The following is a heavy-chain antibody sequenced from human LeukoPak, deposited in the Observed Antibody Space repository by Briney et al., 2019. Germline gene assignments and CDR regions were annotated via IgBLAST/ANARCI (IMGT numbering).Heavy chain of an antibody. V-gene: IGHV3-11*04. CDR2: ISSSGSTI. Sequence: PGGSLRFSGAASGFTFSDYYMSWIRQAPGKGLEWVSYISSSGSTIYYADSVKGRFTISRDNAKNSLYLQMNSLRAEDTAVYYCARDSIVVPAATDYWGQGTLVTVSS. D-gene: IGHD2-2*01. CDR3: ARDSIVVPAATDY. CDR1: GFTFSDYY. J-gene: IGHJ4*02.